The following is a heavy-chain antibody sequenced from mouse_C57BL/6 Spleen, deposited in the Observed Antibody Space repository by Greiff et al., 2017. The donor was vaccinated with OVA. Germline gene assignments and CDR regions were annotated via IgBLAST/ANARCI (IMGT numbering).Heavy chain of an antibody. D-gene: IGHD6-2*01. CDR3: ARDSLFAWFAY. V-gene: IGHV1-76*01. Sequence: QVQLQQSGAELVRPGASVKLSCKASGYTFTDYYINWVKQRPGQGLEWIARIYPGSGNTYYNEKFKGKATLTAEKSSSTAYMQLSSLTSEDSAVYFCARDSLFAWFAYWGQGTLVTVSA. CDR2: IYPGSGNT. CDR1: GYTFTDYY. J-gene: IGHJ3*01.